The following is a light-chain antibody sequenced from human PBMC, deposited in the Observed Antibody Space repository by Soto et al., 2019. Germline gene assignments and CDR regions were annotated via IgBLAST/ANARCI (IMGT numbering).Light chain of an antibody. V-gene: IGKV3-15*01. CDR3: QQYNNWVGT. J-gene: IGKJ1*01. Sequence: EIVMTQSPATLSVXXVXXXXXXXGASQSVSSNLAWYQQKPGQAPRLLIYGASTRATGIPARFSGSGSGTEFTLTISSLQSEDFAVYYCQQYNNWVGTFGQGTKVDIK. CDR1: QSVSSN. CDR2: GAS.